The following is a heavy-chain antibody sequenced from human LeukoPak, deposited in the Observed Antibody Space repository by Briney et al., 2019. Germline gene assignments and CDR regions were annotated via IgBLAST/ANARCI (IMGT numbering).Heavy chain of an antibody. J-gene: IGHJ4*02. CDR1: GFTFSSYA. D-gene: IGHD3-16*01. CDR3: AKEVGYGWGGGFDY. CDR2: ISGSGGST. V-gene: IGHV3-23*01. Sequence: HAGGSLRLSCAASGFTFSSYAMSWVRQAPGKGLEWVSAISGSGGSTYYADSVKGRFTISRDNSKNTLYLQMNSLKAGDTAVYYCAKEVGYGWGGGFDYWGQGTLVTVSS.